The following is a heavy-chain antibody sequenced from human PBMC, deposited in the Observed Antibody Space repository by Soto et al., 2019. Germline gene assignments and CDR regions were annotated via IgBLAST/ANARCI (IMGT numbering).Heavy chain of an antibody. CDR3: ARARITMIVGGYYFDY. D-gene: IGHD3-22*01. V-gene: IGHV3-30-3*01. Sequence: PGGSLRLSCAASGFTFSSYAMHWARQAPGKGLEWVAVISYDGSNKYYADSVKGRFTISRDNSKNTLYLQMNSLRAEDTAVYYCARARITMIVGGYYFDYWGQGTLVPVSS. J-gene: IGHJ4*02. CDR1: GFTFSSYA. CDR2: ISYDGSNK.